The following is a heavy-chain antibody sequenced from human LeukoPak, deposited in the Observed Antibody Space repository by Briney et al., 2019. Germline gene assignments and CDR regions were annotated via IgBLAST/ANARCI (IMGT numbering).Heavy chain of an antibody. CDR2: INSDGSAT. V-gene: IGHV3-74*01. D-gene: IGHD2-15*01. Sequence: GGSLRLSCAASGGTFSSYWMYWVGQAPGRGLVGVSRINSDGSATSYADSVKGRFTISRDNVKNTLYLQMNSLSAEDTAVYYCSRGREYCSGGSCYSGYYYYRDVWGKGTTVTVSS. CDR1: GGTFSSYW. CDR3: SRGREYCSGGSCYSGYYYYRDV. J-gene: IGHJ6*03.